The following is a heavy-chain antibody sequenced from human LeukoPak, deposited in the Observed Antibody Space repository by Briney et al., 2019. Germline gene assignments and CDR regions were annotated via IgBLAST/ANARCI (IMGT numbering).Heavy chain of an antibody. CDR2: IIPIFGTA. CDR3: ARERPPGDSSNWFLEGYFDI. D-gene: IGHD6-13*01. J-gene: IGHJ4*02. V-gene: IGHV1-69*05. Sequence: SVKVSCKASGGTFRSYAITWVRQAPGQGLEWMGRIIPIFGTANYAQKFQGRVTITTDESTSTAYMELSTMRSDDTAVYYCARERPPGDSSNWFLEGYFDIWGQGTLVTVSS. CDR1: GGTFRSYA.